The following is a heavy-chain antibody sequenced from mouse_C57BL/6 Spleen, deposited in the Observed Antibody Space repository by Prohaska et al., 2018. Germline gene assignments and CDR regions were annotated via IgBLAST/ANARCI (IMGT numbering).Heavy chain of an antibody. J-gene: IGHJ2*01. CDR3: ARNLGTEFDY. V-gene: IGHV4-1*01. Sequence: EVKLLQSGGGLVQPGGSLKLSCSASGIDFSRYWMSWVRLAPGKGLEWIGEMNPDSSTINYAPSLKDKFIISRDKAKNTRYLQMSKVRSEDTARYYGARNLGTEFDYWGQGTTLTVAS. CDR2: MNPDSSTI. CDR1: GIDFSRYW. D-gene: IGHD4-1*01.